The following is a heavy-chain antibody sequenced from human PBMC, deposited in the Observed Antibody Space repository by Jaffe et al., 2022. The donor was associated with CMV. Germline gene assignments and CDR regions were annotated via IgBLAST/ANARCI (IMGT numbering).Heavy chain of an antibody. CDR1: GFTFDDFA. CDR3: AKASGRYYYYNVDV. J-gene: IGHJ6*02. CDR2: ITWNSGTM. D-gene: IGHD3-9*01. Sequence: EVQLLESGGGLVQPGRSLRLSCAASGFTFDDFAMHWVRQAPGKGLEWVSGITWNSGTMGYADSVKGRFTISRDNAKNSLYLQMNSLRTEDTALYYCAKASGRYYYYNVDVWGQGTTVTVSS. V-gene: IGHV3-9*01.